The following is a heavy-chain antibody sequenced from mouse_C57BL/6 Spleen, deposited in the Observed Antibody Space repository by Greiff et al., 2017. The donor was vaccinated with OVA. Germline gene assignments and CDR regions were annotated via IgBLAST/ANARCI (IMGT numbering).Heavy chain of an antibody. J-gene: IGHJ3*01. V-gene: IGHV3-8*01. CDR3: SSGDYYGSSPFAY. Sequence: VQLQESGPGLAKPSQTLSLTCSVTGYSITSDYWNWIRKFPGNKLEYMGYISYSGSTYYNPSLKSRISITRDTAKNQYYLQLKSVTTENTATYYCSSGDYYGSSPFAYWGQGTLVTVSA. CDR1: GYSITSDY. D-gene: IGHD1-1*01. CDR2: ISYSGST.